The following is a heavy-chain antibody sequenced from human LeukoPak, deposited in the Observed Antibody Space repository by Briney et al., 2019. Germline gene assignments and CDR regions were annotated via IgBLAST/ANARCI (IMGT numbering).Heavy chain of an antibody. CDR3: VKGGSISHNWFDS. CDR2: ILNDGTWE. V-gene: IGHV3-30*02. J-gene: IGHJ5*01. CDR1: GFTYSDYG. Sequence: GGYLSLSCAASGFTYSDYGMHWVRLAPGRGLEWVAFILNDGTWEYYPDSVKGRLTISRDNSRNTLYLQMNSVRLEDTAIYYCVKGGSISHNWFDSWGQGTLVTVSS. D-gene: IGHD3-16*01.